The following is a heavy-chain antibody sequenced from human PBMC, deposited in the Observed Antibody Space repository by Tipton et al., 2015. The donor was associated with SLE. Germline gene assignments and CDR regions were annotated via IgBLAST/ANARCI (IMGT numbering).Heavy chain of an antibody. Sequence: TLSLTCTVSGGSISSYYWSWLRQPAGGGLEWIGHIYTNENTNYNPSLKSRVTMSVDTSKNHFSLKLISVTAADTAVYYCAREFLNPVTTVHYYFDLWGRGTLVTVSS. J-gene: IGHJ2*01. CDR3: AREFLNPVTTVHYYFDL. CDR1: GGSISSYY. D-gene: IGHD4-11*01. CDR2: IYTNENT. V-gene: IGHV4-4*07.